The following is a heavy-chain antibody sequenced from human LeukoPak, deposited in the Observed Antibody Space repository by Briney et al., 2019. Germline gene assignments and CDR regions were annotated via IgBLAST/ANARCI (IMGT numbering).Heavy chain of an antibody. Sequence: GGSLRLSCAASGFTFSSYSMNWVRQAPGKGLEWVSSISSSSSYIYYADSVKGRFTISRDNAKNSLYLQMNSLRAEDTAVYYCALHINGDYESRFDPWGQGTLVTVSS. CDR1: GFTFSSYS. CDR3: ALHINGDYESRFDP. V-gene: IGHV3-21*01. J-gene: IGHJ5*02. CDR2: ISSSSSYI. D-gene: IGHD4-17*01.